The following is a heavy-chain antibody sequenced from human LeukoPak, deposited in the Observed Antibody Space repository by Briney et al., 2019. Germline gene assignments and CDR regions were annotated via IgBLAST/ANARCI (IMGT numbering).Heavy chain of an antibody. J-gene: IGHJ6*02. CDR3: ARERGGADGLFFYHYYPVDV. D-gene: IGHD1-26*01. CDR2: IWYDGSNK. Sequence: GRSLRLSCAASGFTFGSFGMHWVRQAPGKGLEWVAVIWYDGSNKYYADSVKGRFTISRDNSKNTLYLQMNSLRGEDTAVHYLARERGGADGLFFYHYYPVDVWGQGTTVTVSS. V-gene: IGHV3-33*01. CDR1: GFTFGSFG.